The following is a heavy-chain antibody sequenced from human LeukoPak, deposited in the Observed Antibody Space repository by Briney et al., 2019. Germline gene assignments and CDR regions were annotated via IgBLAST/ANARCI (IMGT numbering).Heavy chain of an antibody. CDR2: INHSGST. CDR1: GGSFSGYY. CDR3: AREDGYSYYYFDY. D-gene: IGHD5-18*01. J-gene: IGHJ4*02. Sequence: SETLSLTCAVHGGSFSGYYWSWIRQPPGKGLEWIGEINHSGSTNYNPSLKSRVTISVDTSKNQFSLKLSSVTAADTAVYYCAREDGYSYYYFDYWGQGTLATVSS. V-gene: IGHV4-34*01.